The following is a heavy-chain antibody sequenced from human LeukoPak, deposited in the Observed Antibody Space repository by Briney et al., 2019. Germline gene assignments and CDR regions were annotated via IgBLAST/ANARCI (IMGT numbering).Heavy chain of an antibody. Sequence: SETLSLTCAVYGGSFSGYYWSWIRQPPGKGLEWIGEINHSGSTNYNPSLKSRVTISVDTSKNQFSLKLSSVTAADTAVYYCALQGGGYSKVVAFDIWGQGTMVTVSS. CDR3: ALQGGGYSKVVAFDI. V-gene: IGHV4-34*01. D-gene: IGHD3-22*01. CDR1: GGSFSGYY. CDR2: INHSGST. J-gene: IGHJ3*02.